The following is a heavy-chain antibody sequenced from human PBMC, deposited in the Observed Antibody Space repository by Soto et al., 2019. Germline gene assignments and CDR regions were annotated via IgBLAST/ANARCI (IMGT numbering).Heavy chain of an antibody. V-gene: IGHV3-30*14. J-gene: IGHJ4*02. Sequence: PGGSLRLSCAASGFTFSIHAMHWSRQAPGKGLEWVAAVTYDGKSQFYADSVKGRFTISRDNSNNNLYLQMNSLRAEDSAVYYCVSEVGVRNHVFRGQGTLVTVSS. CDR2: VTYDGKSQ. CDR3: VSEVGVRNHVF. D-gene: IGHD1-26*01. CDR1: GFTFSIHA.